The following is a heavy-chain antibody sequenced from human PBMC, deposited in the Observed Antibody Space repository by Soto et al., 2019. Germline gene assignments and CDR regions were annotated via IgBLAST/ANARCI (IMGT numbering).Heavy chain of an antibody. CDR3: AKQRGYSSSWTDY. CDR1: GFTFSSYA. CDR2: ISGSGGST. Sequence: EVQLLESGGGLVQPGGSLRLSCAASGFTFSSYAMSWVRQAPWKGLEWVSAISGSGGSTYYADSVKGRFTISRDNSKNTLYLQMNSLRAEDTAVYYCAKQRGYSSSWTDYWGQGTLVTVSS. D-gene: IGHD6-13*01. V-gene: IGHV3-23*01. J-gene: IGHJ4*02.